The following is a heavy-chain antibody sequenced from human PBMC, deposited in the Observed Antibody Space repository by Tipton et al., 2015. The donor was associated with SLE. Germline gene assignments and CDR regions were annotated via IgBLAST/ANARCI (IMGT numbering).Heavy chain of an antibody. V-gene: IGHV4-4*07. Sequence: GLVKPSETLSLSCTVSDGSISDYYWTWIRQPAGEGLEWIGRIYASGSTNYNPSLRSRVTMSVDTSKNQFSLKLSSVTAADTAVYYCAREVASFYDSSGFDYWGQGMLVTVSS. D-gene: IGHD3-22*01. CDR1: DGSISDYY. CDR3: AREVASFYDSSGFDY. CDR2: IYASGST. J-gene: IGHJ4*02.